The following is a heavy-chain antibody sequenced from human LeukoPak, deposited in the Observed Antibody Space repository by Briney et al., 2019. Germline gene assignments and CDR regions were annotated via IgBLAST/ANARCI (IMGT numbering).Heavy chain of an antibody. CDR3: AREGYYGSGSPPSLYFDY. V-gene: IGHV3-30-3*01. Sequence: GGSLRLSCAASGFTFRNYVIHWVRLAPGKGLEWVAVTSSDLNVKLYADSVKGRFTISRDNSRSTLYLQMNSLRPEDTAIYYCAREGYYGSGSPPSLYFDYWGQGTLVTVSS. D-gene: IGHD3-10*01. CDR1: GFTFRNYV. CDR2: TSSDLNVK. J-gene: IGHJ4*02.